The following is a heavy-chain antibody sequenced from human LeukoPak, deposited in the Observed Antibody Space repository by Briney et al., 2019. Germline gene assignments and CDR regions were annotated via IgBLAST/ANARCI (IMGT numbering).Heavy chain of an antibody. D-gene: IGHD3-22*01. CDR2: ISGSGGST. CDR3: AKAPLVITYFDY. V-gene: IGHV3-23*01. J-gene: IGHJ4*02. Sequence: GSLRLSCAASGFTFSSYAMSWVRQAPGKGLEWVSAISGSGGSTYYADSVKGRFTISRDNSKNTLYLQMNSLRAEDTAVYYCAKAPLVITYFDYWGQGTLVTVSS. CDR1: GFTFSSYA.